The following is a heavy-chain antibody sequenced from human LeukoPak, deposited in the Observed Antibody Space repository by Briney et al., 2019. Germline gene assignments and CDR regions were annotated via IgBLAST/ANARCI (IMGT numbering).Heavy chain of an antibody. Sequence: ASVKVSCKASGYTFTSYYMHWVRQAPGQGLEWMGKINPSGGSTSYAQKFQGRVTMTRDMSTSTVYMELSSLRSEDTAVYYCAREGYYYDSSGYSNWFDPWGQGTLVTVSS. CDR3: AREGYYYDSSGYSNWFDP. D-gene: IGHD3-22*01. J-gene: IGHJ5*02. V-gene: IGHV1-46*01. CDR2: INPSGGST. CDR1: GYTFTSYY.